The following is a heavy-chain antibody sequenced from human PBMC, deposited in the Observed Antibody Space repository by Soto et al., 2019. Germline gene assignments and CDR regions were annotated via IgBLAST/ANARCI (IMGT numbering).Heavy chain of an antibody. CDR2: IYYSGST. CDR3: ARDIFFFKADDGIRDVRSVTAFRLNRSTDL. D-gene: IGHD3-10*02. V-gene: IGHV4-59*01. J-gene: IGHJ2*01. Sequence: PPGKELKWIGYIYYSGSTHYKPSLKSRVTISVDTSKNQFSLKLSSVTAADTAVYYCARDIFFFKADDGIRDVRSVTAFRLNRSTDL.